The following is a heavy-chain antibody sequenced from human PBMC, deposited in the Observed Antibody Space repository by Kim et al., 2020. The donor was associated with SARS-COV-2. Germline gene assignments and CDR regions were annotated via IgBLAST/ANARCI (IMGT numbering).Heavy chain of an antibody. CDR2: IQSKTEGGTV. Sequence: GGSLRLSCAASGFTFNDAWMNWVRQAPGKGLEWVGRIQSKTEGGTVDYAASVKGRFTISRDDSKNTSYLQMSGLKSEDTAVYFCTTVLWFGENFDYWCQG. V-gene: IGHV3-15*01. D-gene: IGHD3-10*01. CDR3: TTVLWFGENFDY. CDR1: GFTFNDAW. J-gene: IGHJ4*02.